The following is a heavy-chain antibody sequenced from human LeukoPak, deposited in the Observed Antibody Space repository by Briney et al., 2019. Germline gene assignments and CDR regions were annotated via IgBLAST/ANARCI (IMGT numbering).Heavy chain of an antibody. CDR1: GFTFSSYA. V-gene: IGHV3-23*01. CDR3: AKDSYYYGSGSYYLSRYYYYGMDV. Sequence: GGSLRLSCAASGFTFSSYAMSWVRQAPGKGLEWVSAISGSGGSTYYADSVKGRFTISRDNPKNTLYLQMNSLRAEDTAVYYCAKDSYYYGSGSYYLSRYYYYGMDVWGKGTTVTVSS. D-gene: IGHD3-10*01. CDR2: ISGSGGST. J-gene: IGHJ6*04.